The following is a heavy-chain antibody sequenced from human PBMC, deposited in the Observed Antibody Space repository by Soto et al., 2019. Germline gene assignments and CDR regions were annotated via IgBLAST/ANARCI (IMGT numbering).Heavy chain of an antibody. CDR3: ARDRSDSSRDDSFDI. D-gene: IGHD6-6*01. Sequence: CADSGFRGINTYMSWFRQAPGKGLEWVSVIYRGFSTFYADSVKGRFTVSRDDSKNTVSLQMNSLRAEDTAVYYCARDRSDSSRDDSFDIWGQGTMVTVSS. J-gene: IGHJ3*02. CDR1: GFRGINTY. V-gene: IGHV3-53*01. CDR2: IYRGFST.